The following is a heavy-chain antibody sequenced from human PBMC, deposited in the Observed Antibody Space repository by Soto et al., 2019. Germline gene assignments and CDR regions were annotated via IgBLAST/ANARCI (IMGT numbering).Heavy chain of an antibody. CDR2: IKQNESEK. D-gene: IGHD2-2*01. CDR3: ARGCSGTKCTGWLDP. Sequence: GGSLRLSCVASGFTFGTYWMSWVRQPPGKGLEWVANIKQNESEKYYVDSVKGRFTISRDNAKNSLYLQMDSPRPEDTAVYYCARGCSGTKCTGWLDPWGQGTLVTVSS. CDR1: GFTFGTYW. J-gene: IGHJ5*02. V-gene: IGHV3-7*03.